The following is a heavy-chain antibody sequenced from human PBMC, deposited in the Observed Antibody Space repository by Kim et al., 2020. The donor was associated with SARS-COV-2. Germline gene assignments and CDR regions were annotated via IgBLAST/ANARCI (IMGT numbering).Heavy chain of an antibody. V-gene: IGHV5-51*01. D-gene: IGHD3-22*01. CDR1: GYSFTSYW. CDR2: IYPGDSDT. CDR3: ARRTYYYDSSGYPPFVMDV. J-gene: IGHJ6*01. Sequence: GESLKISCKGSGYSFTSYWIGWVRQMPGKGLEWMGIIYPGDSDTRYSPSFQGQVTISANKSISTAYLQWSSLKASDTAMYYCARRTYYYDSSGYPPFVMDVWGQGTTVTVSS.